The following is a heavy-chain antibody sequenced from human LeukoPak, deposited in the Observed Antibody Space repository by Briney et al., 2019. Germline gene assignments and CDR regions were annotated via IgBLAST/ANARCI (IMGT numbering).Heavy chain of an antibody. V-gene: IGHV1-69*05. D-gene: IGHD3-10*01. J-gene: IGHJ5*02. CDR1: GGSFRTYP. CDR3: ATSESGRSWDWFAP. CDR2: LTQFFRRT. Sequence: SVKVSCKASGGSFRTYPISWLRQAPGQGLEWMGGLTQFFRRTNYTQKFQGRLTITTDESSSTAYIELSDLRSDDTAVYYCATSESGRSWDWFAPWGQGTLVTVSS.